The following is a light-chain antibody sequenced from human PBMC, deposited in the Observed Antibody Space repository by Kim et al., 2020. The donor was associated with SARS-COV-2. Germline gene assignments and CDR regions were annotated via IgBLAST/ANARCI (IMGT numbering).Light chain of an antibody. Sequence: LSPGERVTLSCRASESIRSRDLSWCQQRPGQAPRLLMDGAYNRTSGIPDRFSGRASEREFTLTISRLESEDFAVYYCQHYGSSITFGQGTRLEIK. CDR1: ESIRSRD. CDR3: QHYGSSIT. V-gene: IGKV3-20*01. J-gene: IGKJ5*01. CDR2: GAY.